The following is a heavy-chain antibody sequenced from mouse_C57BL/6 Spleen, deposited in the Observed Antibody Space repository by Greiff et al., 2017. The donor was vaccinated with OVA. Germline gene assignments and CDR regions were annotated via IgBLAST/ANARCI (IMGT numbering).Heavy chain of an antibody. CDR3: ARDQGYYGSSYGYFDY. D-gene: IGHD1-1*01. V-gene: IGHV3-6*01. Sequence: EVKLQESGPGLVKPSQSLSLTCSVTGYSITSGYYWNWIRQFPGNKLEWMGYISYDGSNNYNPSLKNRISITRDTSKNQFFLKLNSVTTEDTATYYCARDQGYYGSSYGYFDYWGQGTTLTVSS. CDR1: GYSITSGYY. J-gene: IGHJ2*01. CDR2: ISYDGSN.